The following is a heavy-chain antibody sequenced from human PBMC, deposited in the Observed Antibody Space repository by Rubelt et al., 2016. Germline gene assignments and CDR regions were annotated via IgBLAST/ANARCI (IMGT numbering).Heavy chain of an antibody. V-gene: IGHV4-39*07. CDR2: INHSGST. CDR1: GGSISSGGYY. Sequence: QLQLQESGPGLVKPSETLSLTCTVSGGSISSGGYYWGWIRQPPGKGLEWIGEINHSGSTNYNPSLKSRVTISVDTSKNQFSLKLSSVTAADTAVYYCARRAYYYDSSGYYYYFDYWGQGTLVTVSS. D-gene: IGHD3-22*01. CDR3: ARRAYYYDSSGYYYYFDY. J-gene: IGHJ4*02.